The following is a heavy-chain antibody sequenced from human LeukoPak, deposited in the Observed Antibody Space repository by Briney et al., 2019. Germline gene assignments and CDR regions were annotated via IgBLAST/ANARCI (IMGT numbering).Heavy chain of an antibody. J-gene: IGHJ6*03. D-gene: IGHD6-13*01. CDR1: GYSLTELS. CDR2: INPSGGST. V-gene: IGHV1-46*01. CDR3: ARERAAAGTSFPYYYMDV. Sequence: ASVKVSCKVSGYSLTELSMHWVRQAPGQGLEWMGIINPSGGSTSYAQKFQGRVTMTSDTSVSTVYMELSRLRSDDTAVYYCARERAAAGTSFPYYYMDVWGKGTTVTISS.